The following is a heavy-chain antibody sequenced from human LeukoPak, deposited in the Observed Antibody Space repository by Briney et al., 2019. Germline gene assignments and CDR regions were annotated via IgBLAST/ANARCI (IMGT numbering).Heavy chain of an antibody. Sequence: PSETLSLTCTVSGGSISSYYWSWIRQPPGKGLEWIGYIYYSGSTNYNPSLKSRVTISVDTSKNQFSLKLSSVTAADTAVYYCARREGLGEMATIFDYWGQGTLVTVSS. CDR2: IYYSGST. CDR1: GGSISSYY. J-gene: IGHJ4*02. V-gene: IGHV4-59*08. D-gene: IGHD5-24*01. CDR3: ARREGLGEMATIFDY.